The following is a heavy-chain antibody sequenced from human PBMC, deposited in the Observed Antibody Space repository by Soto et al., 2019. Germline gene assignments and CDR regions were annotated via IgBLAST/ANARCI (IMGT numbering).Heavy chain of an antibody. CDR1: GYTFTSYY. V-gene: IGHV1-46*03. CDR3: ATQYLANAFDI. J-gene: IGHJ3*02. CDR2: INPSGGST. Sequence: ASVKVSFKASGYTFTSYYMHWVRQAPGQGLEWMGIINPSGGSTSYAQKFQGRVTMTRDTSTSTVYMELSSLRSEDTAVYYCATQYLANAFDIWGHGTMVTVSS. D-gene: IGHD2-2*01.